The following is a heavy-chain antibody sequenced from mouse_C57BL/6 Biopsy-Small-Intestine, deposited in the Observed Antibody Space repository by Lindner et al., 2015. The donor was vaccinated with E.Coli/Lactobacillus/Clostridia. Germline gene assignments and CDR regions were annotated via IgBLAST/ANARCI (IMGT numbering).Heavy chain of an antibody. Sequence: VQLQESGPELVKPGASVKISCKASGYALSNSWMNWVKQWPGKGLEWIGRIYLGNGDTNYNGKFKAKATLTADKSSSTAYMQLSSLTSEDSAVYFCARHAYDAVYFDVWGTGTTVTVSS. CDR3: ARHAYDAVYFDV. J-gene: IGHJ1*03. D-gene: IGHD6-5*01. V-gene: IGHV1-82*01. CDR2: IYLGNGDT. CDR1: GYALSNSW.